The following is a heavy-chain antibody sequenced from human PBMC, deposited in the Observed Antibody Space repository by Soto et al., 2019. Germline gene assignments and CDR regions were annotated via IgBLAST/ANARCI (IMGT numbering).Heavy chain of an antibody. CDR1: GGSINSGGYY. Sequence: QVQLQESGPGLVKPSQTLSLICTVSGGSINSGGYYWSWIRQLPGKGLEWIGYIYYTGSTYYNPSLKSRITISVDTSANQFSLKLSSVTAADTAIYFCARVFKTMSFYYAMDVWGQGTAVALSS. J-gene: IGHJ6*02. V-gene: IGHV4-31*03. CDR3: ARVFKTMSFYYAMDV. D-gene: IGHD3-22*01. CDR2: IYYTGST.